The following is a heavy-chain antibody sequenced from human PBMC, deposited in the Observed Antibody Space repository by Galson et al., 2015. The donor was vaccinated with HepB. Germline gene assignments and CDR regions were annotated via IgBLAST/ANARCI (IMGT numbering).Heavy chain of an antibody. Sequence: SVKVSCKASGGTFSSYAISWVRQAPGQGLEWMGRIIPILGIANYAQKFQGRVTITADKSTSTAYMKLSSLRSEDTAVYYCARVGLSSSWHYWYFDLWGRGTLVTVSS. CDR1: GGTFSSYA. CDR3: ARVGLSSSWHYWYFDL. CDR2: IIPILGIA. D-gene: IGHD6-13*01. J-gene: IGHJ2*01. V-gene: IGHV1-69*04.